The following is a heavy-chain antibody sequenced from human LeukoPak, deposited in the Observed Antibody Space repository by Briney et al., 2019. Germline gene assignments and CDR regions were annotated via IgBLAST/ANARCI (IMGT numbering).Heavy chain of an antibody. V-gene: IGHV3-23*01. CDR2: IGGSGGTT. J-gene: IGHJ4*02. CDR1: GFTLSNYA. Sequence: VWSLTVSCLASGFTLSNYAVRWVLQAPGEGLEWVSAIGGSGGTTYYADSVKGRFTISRDNSKNTLYLQMNSLRAEDTAVYYCAKRDSSGYYYFDYWGQGTLVTASS. D-gene: IGHD3-22*01. CDR3: AKRDSSGYYYFDY.